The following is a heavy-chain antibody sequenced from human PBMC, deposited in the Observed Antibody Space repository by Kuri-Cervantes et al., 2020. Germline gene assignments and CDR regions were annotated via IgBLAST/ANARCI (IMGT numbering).Heavy chain of an antibody. CDR3: ARVGDTAMVID. D-gene: IGHD5-18*01. CDR1: GGTFSSYT. Sequence: SVKVSCKASGGTFSSYTISWVRQAPGQGLEWMGRIIPILGIANYAQKFQGRVTITADKSTSTAYMELSGLRSEDTAVYYCARVGDTAMVIDWGQGTLVTVSS. V-gene: IGHV1-69*02. J-gene: IGHJ4*02. CDR2: IIPILGIA.